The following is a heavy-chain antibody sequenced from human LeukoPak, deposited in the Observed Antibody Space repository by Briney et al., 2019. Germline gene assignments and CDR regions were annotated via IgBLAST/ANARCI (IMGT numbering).Heavy chain of an antibody. D-gene: IGHD1-7*01. J-gene: IGHJ4*02. V-gene: IGHV3-9*01. CDR1: GFTFDDYA. CDR2: ISWNSGSI. CDR3: ARESRNWNYLSL. Sequence: GRSLRLSCAASGFTFDDYAMHWVRQAPGKGLEWVSGISWNSGSIGYADSVKGRFTISRDNAKNSLYLQMNSLRAEDTALYYCARESRNWNYLSLWGQGTLVTVSS.